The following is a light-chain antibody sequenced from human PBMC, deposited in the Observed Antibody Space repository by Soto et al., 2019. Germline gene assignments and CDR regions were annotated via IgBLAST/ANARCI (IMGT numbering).Light chain of an antibody. Sequence: QSALTQPASVSGSPGQSIAISCTGTSSDVGAYDYVSGYQQHPDKAPKLIIYEVSHRPAGVSNRFSASKYVNTATLTISGLQTEDEADYYCASHTTSNTRVFGTGTKLTVL. J-gene: IGLJ1*01. V-gene: IGLV2-14*03. CDR1: SSDVGAYDY. CDR3: ASHTTSNTRV. CDR2: EVS.